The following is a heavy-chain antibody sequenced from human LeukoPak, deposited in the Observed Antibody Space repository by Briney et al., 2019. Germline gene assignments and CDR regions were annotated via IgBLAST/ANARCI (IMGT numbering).Heavy chain of an antibody. CDR2: IRNKANSYAT. J-gene: IGHJ5*02. CDR1: GFTFSGSA. V-gene: IGHV3-73*01. D-gene: IGHD6-6*01. Sequence: GGSLRLSCAASGFTFSGSAMHWVRQASGKGLEWVGRIRNKANSYATAYTASVKGRFTISRDDSKNTAYLQMNSLKTDDTAVYYCTRYSSSDNWFDPWGQGTLVTVSS. CDR3: TRYSSSDNWFDP.